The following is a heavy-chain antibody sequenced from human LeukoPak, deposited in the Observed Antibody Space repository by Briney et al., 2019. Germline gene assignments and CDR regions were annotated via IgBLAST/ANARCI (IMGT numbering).Heavy chain of an antibody. CDR2: IRYDGSNK. V-gene: IGHV3-30*02. CDR1: GFTFSSYG. D-gene: IGHD4-17*01. Sequence: PGGSLRLSCAASGFTFSSYGMHWVRQAPGKGLEWVAFIRYDGSNKYYADSVKGRFTISRDNSKNTLYLQMNSLRAEDTAVYYCARLYGDYPLWFDYWGQGTLVTVSS. CDR3: ARLYGDYPLWFDY. J-gene: IGHJ4*02.